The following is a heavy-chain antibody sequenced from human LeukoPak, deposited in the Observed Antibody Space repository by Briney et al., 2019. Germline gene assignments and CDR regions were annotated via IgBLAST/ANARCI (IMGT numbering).Heavy chain of an antibody. CDR1: GYTFTSYD. V-gene: IGHV1-8*01. D-gene: IGHD7-27*01. Sequence: ASVKVSCKASGYTFTSYDFNWVRQATGQRPEWMGWMSPNSGDTGYAQKFQDRITMTRNTSISTAYMELSSLRSDDTAVYYCARGPPNWGYDYWGPGTLVTVSS. J-gene: IGHJ4*02. CDR2: MSPNSGDT. CDR3: ARGPPNWGYDY.